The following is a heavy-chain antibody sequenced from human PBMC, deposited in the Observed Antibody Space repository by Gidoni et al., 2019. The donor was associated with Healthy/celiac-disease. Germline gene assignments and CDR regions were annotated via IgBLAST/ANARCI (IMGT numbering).Heavy chain of an antibody. Sequence: EVQLLESGGGLVQPGGSLRLSCAASGFPLSTYAMSWVRQAPGKGLEWVSAISGRGGSTYYADSVKGRFTISRDNSKNTLYLQMNSLRAEDTAVYYCAKGGYYYDSSGYYPHYWGQGTLVTVSS. CDR1: GFPLSTYA. CDR3: AKGGYYYDSSGYYPHY. J-gene: IGHJ4*02. CDR2: ISGRGGST. D-gene: IGHD3-22*01. V-gene: IGHV3-23*01.